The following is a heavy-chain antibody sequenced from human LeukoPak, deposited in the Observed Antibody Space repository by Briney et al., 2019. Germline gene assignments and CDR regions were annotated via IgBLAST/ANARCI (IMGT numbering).Heavy chain of an antibody. Sequence: GGSLRLSCAASGFNFGRHWMSWVRQAPGKGLEWVADINQDGSDKHYVDSVKGRFTISRDNAESSLYLQVNSLRAEDTAVYYCVRDPRSFHFWGQGTLVTVSS. V-gene: IGHV3-7*01. CDR1: GFNFGRHW. J-gene: IGHJ1*01. CDR2: INQDGSDK. D-gene: IGHD3-16*02. CDR3: VRDPRSFHF.